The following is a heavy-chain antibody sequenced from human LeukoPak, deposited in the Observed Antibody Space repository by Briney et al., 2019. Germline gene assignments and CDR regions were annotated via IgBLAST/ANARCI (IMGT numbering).Heavy chain of an antibody. J-gene: IGHJ4*02. CDR3: ARDPPPYGGKSGGY. CDR1: GGSISSYY. V-gene: IGHV4-59*01. Sequence: SETLSLTCTVSGGSISSYYRSWVRQPPGKGLECLGYIYDSGSTNYNPSLKGRVTISVDTSKNQFSLKLSSVTAADTAVYYCARDPPPYGGKSGGYWGQGTLVTVSS. CDR2: IYDSGST. D-gene: IGHD4-23*01.